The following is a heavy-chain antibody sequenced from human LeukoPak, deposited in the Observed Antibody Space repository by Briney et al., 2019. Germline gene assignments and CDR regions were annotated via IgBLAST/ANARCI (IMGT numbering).Heavy chain of an antibody. Sequence: ASVKVSCKASGYTFTGYYMHWVRQAPGQGLEWMGWINPNSGDTNYAQKFQGRVTMTRDTSISTAYMELRSLRSDDTAVYYCARVGVGQGWFDPWGQGTLVTVSS. D-gene: IGHD3-3*01. CDR1: GYTFTGYY. J-gene: IGHJ5*02. V-gene: IGHV1-2*02. CDR2: INPNSGDT. CDR3: ARVGVGQGWFDP.